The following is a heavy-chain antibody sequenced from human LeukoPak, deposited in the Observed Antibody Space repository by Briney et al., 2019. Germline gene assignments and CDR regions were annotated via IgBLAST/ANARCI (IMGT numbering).Heavy chain of an antibody. V-gene: IGHV3-21*01. CDR1: GFSLSRYT. CDR3: ARDFFDSSGHYHDAY. D-gene: IGHD6-19*01. CDR2: ISGSSDHI. J-gene: IGHJ4*02. Sequence: PGGSLRLSCVASGFSLSRYTMSWVRQAPGKGLEWVSAISGSSDHIHYADSMKGRFTISRDNAKNSLYLQMNSLTAEDTAVYYCARDFFDSSGHYHDAYWGQGTLVTVSS.